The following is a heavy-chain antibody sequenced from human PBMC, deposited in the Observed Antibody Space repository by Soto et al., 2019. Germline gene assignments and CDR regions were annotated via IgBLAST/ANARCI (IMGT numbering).Heavy chain of an antibody. Sequence: KVSCKASGGTFSSYAISWVRQAPGQGLEWMGGIIPIFGTANYAQKFQGRVTITADKSTSTAYMELSSLRSEDTAVYYCARDPPPYCSGGSCYSGGWFDPWGQGTLVTVSS. V-gene: IGHV1-69*06. CDR2: IIPIFGTA. D-gene: IGHD2-15*01. CDR1: GGTFSSYA. J-gene: IGHJ5*02. CDR3: ARDPPPYCSGGSCYSGGWFDP.